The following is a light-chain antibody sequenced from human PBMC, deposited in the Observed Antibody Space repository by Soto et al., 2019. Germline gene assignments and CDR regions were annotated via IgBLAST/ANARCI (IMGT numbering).Light chain of an antibody. J-gene: IGKJ1*01. CDR2: DAS. V-gene: IGKV3-20*01. Sequence: EIVLTQSPGTLSVSPGERGTLSCRASQTVSSNFLAWYQQKPGQAPRLLIFDASTRATGIPDRFTGSGYGTDFTLTISRLEPEDFAVYYCQFYGDPSKTFGQGTKVDIK. CDR1: QTVSSNF. CDR3: QFYGDPSKT.